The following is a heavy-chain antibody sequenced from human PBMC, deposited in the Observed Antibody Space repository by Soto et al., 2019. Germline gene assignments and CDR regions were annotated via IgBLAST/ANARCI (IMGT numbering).Heavy chain of an antibody. D-gene: IGHD6-19*01. CDR1: GYTFTSHY. Sequence: QVQLVQSGAEVKKPGAAGMVSCWASGYTFTSHYMPWVRQAPGQRPEWMGMIAQSRGATTYAQKFRGRVTITRDTSTTTVYMELSSLRPADTAVYSCSRGLWQWLFDYWGQGTLVMVSS. CDR2: IAQSRGAT. J-gene: IGHJ4*02. V-gene: IGHV1-46*03. CDR3: SRGLWQWLFDY.